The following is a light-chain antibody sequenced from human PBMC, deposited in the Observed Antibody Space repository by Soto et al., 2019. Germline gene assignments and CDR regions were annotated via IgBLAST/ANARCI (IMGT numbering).Light chain of an antibody. CDR3: QHYDTAPLS. CDR2: DAS. CDR1: QSVSTY. V-gene: IGKV3-11*01. J-gene: IGKJ4*01. Sequence: EIVLTQSPATLSLSPGERATLSCRASQSVSTYLAWYQQKPGQAPRLLIYDASNRATGIPARFSGTGSGTDFTLTISSLEPEDFAVYYCQHYDTAPLSFGGGTRVEI.